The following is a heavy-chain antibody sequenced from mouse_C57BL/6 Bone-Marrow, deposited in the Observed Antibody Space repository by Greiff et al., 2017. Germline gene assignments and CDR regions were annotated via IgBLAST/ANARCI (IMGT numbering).Heavy chain of an antibody. CDR3: ARDYYGSSWYFDY. CDR2: INPNNGGT. D-gene: IGHD1-1*01. Sequence: VQLQQSGPELVKPGASVKISCKASGYTFTDYYMNWVKQSHGKSLEWIGDINPNNGGTSYNQKLKGKATLTVDKSSSTAYMELRSLTSEDSAVFYRARDYYGSSWYFDYWGQGAILTVSS. J-gene: IGHJ2*01. V-gene: IGHV1-26*01. CDR1: GYTFTDYY.